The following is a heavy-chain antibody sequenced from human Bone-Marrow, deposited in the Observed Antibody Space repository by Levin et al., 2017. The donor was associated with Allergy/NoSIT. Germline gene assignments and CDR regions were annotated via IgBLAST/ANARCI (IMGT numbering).Heavy chain of an antibody. V-gene: IGHV4-61*02. CDR1: GDSISSGSKY. J-gene: IGHJ3*02. D-gene: IGHD3-22*01. CDR2: FDTSGTT. Sequence: SQTLSLTCTVSGDSISSGSKYWSWIRQSAGKGLEWIGRFDTSGTTFYNPSLKSRVTISVDTSKNQFSLKLSSVTAADTAVYYCAREPTYNYDGSGFLEAFDIWGHGTLVTVSS. CDR3: AREPTYNYDGSGFLEAFDI.